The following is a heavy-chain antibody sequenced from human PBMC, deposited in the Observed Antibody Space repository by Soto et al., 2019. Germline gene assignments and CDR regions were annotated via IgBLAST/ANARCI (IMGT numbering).Heavy chain of an antibody. CDR2: IYYSGST. V-gene: IGHV4-59*01. D-gene: IGHD1-7*01. J-gene: IGHJ5*02. CDR3: ARSPGGGTTYWFDP. Sequence: SETLSLTCTVSGGSISSYYWSWIRQPPGKGLEWIGYIYYSGSTNYNPSLKSRVTISVDTSKNQFSLKLGSVTAAATAVYYCARSPGGGTTYWFDPWGQGTLVTVSS. CDR1: GGSISSYY.